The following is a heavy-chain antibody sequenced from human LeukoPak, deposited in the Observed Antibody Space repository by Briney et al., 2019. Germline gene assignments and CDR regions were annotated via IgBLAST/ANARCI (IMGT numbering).Heavy chain of an antibody. V-gene: IGHV3-21*01. CDR3: ARDVYCSRTSCYGGYYYGMDV. Sequence: PGGSLRLSCAASGFTFSSYSMNWVRQAPGKGLEWVSSISSSSSYIYYADSVKGRFTISRDNAKNSLYLQMNSLRAEDTAVYYCARDVYCSRTSCYGGYYYGMDVWGKGTTVTVSS. CDR2: ISSSSSYI. J-gene: IGHJ6*04. D-gene: IGHD2-2*01. CDR1: GFTFSSYS.